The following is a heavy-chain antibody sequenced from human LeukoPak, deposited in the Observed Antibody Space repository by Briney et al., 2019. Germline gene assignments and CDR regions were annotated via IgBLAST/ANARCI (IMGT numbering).Heavy chain of an antibody. CDR2: IYHSGST. D-gene: IGHD3-10*01. J-gene: IGHJ3*02. CDR3: AIRRITMVRGIRTMGAFDI. V-gene: IGHV4-38-2*02. CDR1: GYSISSGYY. Sequence: SETLSLTCTVSGYSISSGYYWGWIRPPPGKGLEWIGSIYHSGSTYYNPSLKSRVTISVDTSKNQFSLKLSSVTAADTAVYYCAIRRITMVRGIRTMGAFDIWGQGTMVTVSS.